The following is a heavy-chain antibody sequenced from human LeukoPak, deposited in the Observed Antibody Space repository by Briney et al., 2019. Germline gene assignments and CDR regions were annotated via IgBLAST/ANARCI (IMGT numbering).Heavy chain of an antibody. CDR3: AKGQQWLATIGWFDP. CDR1: GFTFDDYA. V-gene: IGHV3-9*01. D-gene: IGHD6-19*01. CDR2: ISWNSGSI. Sequence: PGRSLRLSCAASGFTFDDYAMHWVRQAPGKGLEWVSGISWNSGSIGYADSVKGRFTISRDNAKNSLYLQMNSLRAEDTALYYCAKGQQWLATIGWFDPWGQGTLVTVSS. J-gene: IGHJ5*02.